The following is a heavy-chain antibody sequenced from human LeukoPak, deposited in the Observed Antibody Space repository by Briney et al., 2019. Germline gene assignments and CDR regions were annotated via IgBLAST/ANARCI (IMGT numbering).Heavy chain of an antibody. CDR2: ISYDGNTE. Sequence: GGSLRLSCAASGFALSSHCMTWVRQVPGKGLEWVAVISYDGNTEYYADSVQGRFTISRDNSKNTLNLQMNSLRPEDSAIYYCARSRIAAVVPFYFDSWGQGALVTVSS. V-gene: IGHV3-30*01. J-gene: IGHJ4*02. CDR3: ARSRIAAVVPFYFDS. CDR1: GFALSSHC. D-gene: IGHD6-13*01.